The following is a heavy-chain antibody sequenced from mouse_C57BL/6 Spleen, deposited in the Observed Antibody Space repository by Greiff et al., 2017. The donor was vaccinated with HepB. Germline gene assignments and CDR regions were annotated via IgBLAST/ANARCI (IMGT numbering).Heavy chain of an antibody. J-gene: IGHJ2*01. D-gene: IGHD2-3*01. Sequence: VHVKQSGPELVKPGASVKMSCKASGYTFTDYNMHWVKQSHGKSLEWIGYINPNNGGTSYNQKFKGKATLTVNKSSSTAYMELRSLTSEDSAVYYCARYIYDGYYVFDYWGQGTTLTVSS. CDR1: GYTFTDYN. V-gene: IGHV1-22*01. CDR3: ARYIYDGYYVFDY. CDR2: INPNNGGT.